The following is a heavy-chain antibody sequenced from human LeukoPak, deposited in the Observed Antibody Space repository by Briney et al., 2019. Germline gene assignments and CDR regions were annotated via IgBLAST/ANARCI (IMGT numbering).Heavy chain of an antibody. Sequence: GGSLRLSCAASGFTFSSYWMSWVRQAPGKGLEWVANIKQDGSEKYYVDSVKGRFTISRDNAKNSLYLQMNSLRAEDTAVYYCARDRSGNYYYDSSGYYYFDYWGQGTLVTVSS. CDR3: ARDRSGNYYYDSSGYYYFDY. CDR2: IKQDGSEK. CDR1: GFTFSSYW. D-gene: IGHD3-22*01. J-gene: IGHJ4*02. V-gene: IGHV3-7*01.